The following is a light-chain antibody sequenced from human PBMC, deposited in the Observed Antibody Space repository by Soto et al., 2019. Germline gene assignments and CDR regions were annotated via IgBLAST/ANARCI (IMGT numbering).Light chain of an antibody. Sequence: QSVLTQPASVSGSPGQSITISCTGTSSDVGGYNYVSWYQQHPGKAPKLMIYEVSNRPSGVSNRFSGSKSDNTASLTISGLQAEDEADYYCSSYTSSSTHWVFGTGTKLTVL. J-gene: IGLJ1*01. CDR1: SSDVGGYNY. CDR2: EVS. V-gene: IGLV2-14*01. CDR3: SSYTSSSTHWV.